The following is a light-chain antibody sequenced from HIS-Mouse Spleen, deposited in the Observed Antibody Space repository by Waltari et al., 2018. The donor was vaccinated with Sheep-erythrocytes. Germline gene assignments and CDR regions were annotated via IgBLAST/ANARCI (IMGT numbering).Light chain of an antibody. CDR2: QDS. Sequence: PPSVSVSPGQTASITCSGAKLGDKYACWYQQKPGQSPVLVIYQDSKRPSGVPERFSGSNSGNTATLTISGTQAMDEADYYCQAWDSSTVVFGGGTKLTVL. J-gene: IGLJ2*01. CDR1: KLGDKY. V-gene: IGLV3-1*01. CDR3: QAWDSSTVV.